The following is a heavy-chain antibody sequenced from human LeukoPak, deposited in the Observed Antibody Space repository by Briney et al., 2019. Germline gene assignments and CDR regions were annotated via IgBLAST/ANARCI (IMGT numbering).Heavy chain of an antibody. CDR3: ARDPAAGYYYYGMDV. J-gene: IGHJ6*02. D-gene: IGHD6-13*01. V-gene: IGHV3-48*02. Sequence: GGSLRLSCAASGFTFSSYSMNWVRQAPGKGLEWVSSISSSSSTIYYADSVKGRFTISRDNAKNSLYLQMNSLRDEDTAVYYCARDPAAGYYYYGMDVWGQGTTVTVSS. CDR2: ISSSSSTI. CDR1: GFTFSSYS.